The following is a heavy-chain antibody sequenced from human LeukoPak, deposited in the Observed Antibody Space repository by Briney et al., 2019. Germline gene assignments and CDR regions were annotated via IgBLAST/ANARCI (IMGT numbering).Heavy chain of an antibody. CDR2: INPNSGGT. J-gene: IGHJ5*02. CDR1: GYTFTGYY. V-gene: IGHV1-2*02. Sequence: ASVKVSCKASGYTFTGYYMHWVRQAPGQGLEWMGWINPNSGGTDYAQKFQGRVTMTRDTSISTAYMEVSKLRSDDTAVYYCARDYYDSSGYSRFDPWGQGTLVTVSS. CDR3: ARDYYDSSGYSRFDP. D-gene: IGHD3-22*01.